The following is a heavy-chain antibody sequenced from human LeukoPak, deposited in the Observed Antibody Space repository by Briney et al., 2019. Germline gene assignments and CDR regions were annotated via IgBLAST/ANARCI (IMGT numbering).Heavy chain of an antibody. CDR3: ARGIKCGGDCYDDLSAFDI. J-gene: IGHJ3*02. V-gene: IGHV4-59*01. D-gene: IGHD2-21*02. Sequence: SETLSLTCTVSGGSISSYYWSWIRQPPGKGLEWIGYIYYSGSTNYNPSLKSRVTISVDTSKNQFSLKLSSVTAADTAVYYCARGIKCGGDCYDDLSAFDIWGQGTMVTVSS. CDR2: IYYSGST. CDR1: GGSISSYY.